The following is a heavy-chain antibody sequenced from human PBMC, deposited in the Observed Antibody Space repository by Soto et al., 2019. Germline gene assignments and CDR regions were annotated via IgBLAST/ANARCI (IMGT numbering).Heavy chain of an antibody. CDR2: INSDASST. D-gene: IGHD1-26*01. V-gene: IGHV3-74*01. CDR1: GFTFNIYW. Sequence: EVQLVESGGGLVQPGGSLRLSCAASGFTFNIYWMHWVSQAPGKGLVWVSRINSDASSTNYADSVKGRFTISRDNAKNTLYLQMNSLRVEDTAVYYCARWVRSGSYPYYYYAMDVWGQGTTVTVSS. J-gene: IGHJ6*02. CDR3: ARWVRSGSYPYYYYAMDV.